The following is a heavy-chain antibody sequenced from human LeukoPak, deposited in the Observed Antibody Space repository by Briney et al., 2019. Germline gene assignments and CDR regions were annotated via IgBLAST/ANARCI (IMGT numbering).Heavy chain of an antibody. V-gene: IGHV4-59*12. CDR3: ARESAFRCSSTSCSDAFDI. Sequence: SETLSLTCTVSGGSISSYYWSWIRQPPGKRLEWIGYIYYSGSTNYNPSLKSRVTISVDTSKNQFSLKLSSVTAADTAVYYCARESAFRCSSTSCSDAFDIWGQGTMVTVSS. J-gene: IGHJ3*02. CDR1: GGSISSYY. D-gene: IGHD2-2*01. CDR2: IYYSGST.